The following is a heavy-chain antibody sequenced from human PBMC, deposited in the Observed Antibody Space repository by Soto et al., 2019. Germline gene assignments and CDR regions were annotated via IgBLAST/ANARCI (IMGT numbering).Heavy chain of an antibody. CDR3: ARESARWLLSSFDY. CDR1: GFNFSGHW. V-gene: IGHV3-7*01. CDR2: IKQDGIEK. Sequence: EVQLVQSGGGLVQPGGSLRLSCEVSGFNFSGHWMSWVRQAPGKGLEWVATIKQDGIEKYYVDSVKGRFTISRDNTKNSLYLQMSSLRADETAVYYCARESARWLLSSFDYWGQGTVVTVSS. J-gene: IGHJ4*02. D-gene: IGHD5-12*01.